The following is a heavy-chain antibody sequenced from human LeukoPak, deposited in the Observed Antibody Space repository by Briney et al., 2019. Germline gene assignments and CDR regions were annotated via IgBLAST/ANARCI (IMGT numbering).Heavy chain of an antibody. D-gene: IGHD6-19*01. V-gene: IGHV4-59*08. CDR2: IYYSGST. CDR1: GGSMTNCY. Sequence: KASETLSLTCTVSGGSMTNCYWTWIRQPPGKGLEWIGYIYYSGSTNYNPSLMSRVTISVDTSKNHFSLRLSSVTAADTAVYYCARSGFYNTGWAHFDSWGQGALVTVSS. J-gene: IGHJ4*02. CDR3: ARSGFYNTGWAHFDS.